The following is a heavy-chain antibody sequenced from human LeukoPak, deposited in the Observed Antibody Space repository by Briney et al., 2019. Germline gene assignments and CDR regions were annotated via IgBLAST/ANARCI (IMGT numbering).Heavy chain of an antibody. CDR1: GFTFSSYG. J-gene: IGHJ1*01. Sequence: PGGSLRLSCAASGFTFSSYGMHWVRQAPGKGLEWVAVIWYDGSNKYYADSVKGRFTISRDNSKNTLYLQMNSLRAEDTAVYYCARSSGAGGTYLCCTSCYRNPGTLQPWGQGNLVNVSS. CDR2: IWYDGSNK. CDR3: ARSSGAGGTYLCCTSCYRNPGTLQP. V-gene: IGHV3-33*01. D-gene: IGHD2-2*01.